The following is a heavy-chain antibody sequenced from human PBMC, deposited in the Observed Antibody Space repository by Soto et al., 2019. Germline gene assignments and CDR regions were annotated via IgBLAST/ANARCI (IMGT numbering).Heavy chain of an antibody. Sequence: GSGGSIRRGYSYWSLIRQPPGKGLDWIGNIYYSGNTYYNPSLKSRLIISIDTSKIQFSLKVGSVTEAPTAVSSFPSPPLYCMDLWGQGTPVTLSS. J-gene: IGHJ6*02. CDR2: IYYSGNT. CDR1: GGSIRRGYSY. CDR3: PSPPLYCMDL. V-gene: IGHV4-30-4*02.